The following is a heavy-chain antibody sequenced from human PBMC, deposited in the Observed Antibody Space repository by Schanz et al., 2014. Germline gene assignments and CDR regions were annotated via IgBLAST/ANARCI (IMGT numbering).Heavy chain of an antibody. CDR1: GFTFADYY. V-gene: IGHV3-30*03. Sequence: QVQLLEFGGGLFKPGGSLRLSCAGSGFTFADYYMTWIRQAPGKGLEKVAVTSTDGTKTYYAASVRGRFTISRDNSKNTVYLQMNSLRSEDTAVYYCTRDRGALINHNDALDLWGQGTMVSVSS. CDR2: TSTDGTKT. CDR3: TRDRGALINHNDALDL. J-gene: IGHJ3*01. D-gene: IGHD3-16*01.